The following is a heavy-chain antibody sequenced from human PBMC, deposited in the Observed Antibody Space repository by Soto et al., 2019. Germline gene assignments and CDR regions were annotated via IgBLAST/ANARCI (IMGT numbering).Heavy chain of an antibody. CDR3: ARVTTFGYYGMDV. V-gene: IGHV1-69*13. D-gene: IGHD3-3*01. Sequence: SVKVSCKASGGTFSSYAISWVRQAPGQGLEWVGGIIPIFGTANYAQKFQGRVTITADESTSTAYMELSSLRSEDTAVYYCARVTTFGYYGMDVWGQGTTVTVSS. CDR2: IIPIFGTA. J-gene: IGHJ6*02. CDR1: GGTFSSYA.